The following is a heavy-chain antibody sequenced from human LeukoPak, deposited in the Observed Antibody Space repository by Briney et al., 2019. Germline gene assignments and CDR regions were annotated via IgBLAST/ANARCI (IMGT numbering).Heavy chain of an antibody. Sequence: SETLSLTCAVYGGSFSGYYWSWIRQPPGKGLEWIGEINHSGSTNYNPSLKSRVTISVEKSKNQFSLKLRSVNGGDTAVYYCARHGWRPSSEEYYYDSSGHAFDIWGQGTMVTVSS. CDR1: GGSFSGYY. J-gene: IGHJ3*02. V-gene: IGHV4-34*01. CDR2: INHSGST. D-gene: IGHD3-22*01. CDR3: ARHGWRPSSEEYYYDSSGHAFDI.